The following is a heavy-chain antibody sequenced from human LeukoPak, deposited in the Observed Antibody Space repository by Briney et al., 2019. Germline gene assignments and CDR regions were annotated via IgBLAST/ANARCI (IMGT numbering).Heavy chain of an antibody. J-gene: IGHJ4*02. Sequence: PGGSLGLSCAASGFSFSMYSMAWVRQAPGKGLEWVSVINDRGGYIQDADSVKGRFTISRDNYQNTLFLQMNSLRAEDTAVYYCVRERDRGIDVADDFDYWGQGTLVTVSS. V-gene: IGHV3-23*01. CDR1: GFSFSMYS. CDR2: INDRGGYI. D-gene: IGHD6-19*01. CDR3: VRERDRGIDVADDFDY.